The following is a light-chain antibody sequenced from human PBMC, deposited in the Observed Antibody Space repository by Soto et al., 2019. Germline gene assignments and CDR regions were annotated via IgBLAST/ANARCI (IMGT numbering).Light chain of an antibody. CDR2: DVS. J-gene: IGLJ2*01. Sequence: QSVLTQPRSVSGSPGQSVTISCTGTSSDIGGYNYVSWYQQHPDKAPKLMIYDVSKRPSGVRDRFSGSKSGNTASLTISGLQDEDEAEYYCCSYAGSYTLVFGGGTQLTVL. CDR1: SSDIGGYNY. CDR3: CSYAGSYTLV. V-gene: IGLV2-11*01.